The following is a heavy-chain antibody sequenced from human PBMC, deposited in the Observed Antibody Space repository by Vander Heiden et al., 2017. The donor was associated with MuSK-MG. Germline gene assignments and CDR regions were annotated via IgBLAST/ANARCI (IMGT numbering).Heavy chain of an antibody. CDR3: ARGNHYGDYVPLFFDY. CDR1: GGSFSGYY. J-gene: IGHJ4*02. D-gene: IGHD4-17*01. V-gene: IGHV4-34*01. Sequence: QVQLQQWGAGLLKPSETLSLTCAVHGGSFSGYYWSWIRQPPGKGLEWIGEINHSGSTNYNPSRKSRVTISVDTSKNQFSLKLSSVTAADTAVYYCARGNHYGDYVPLFFDYWGQGTLVTVSS. CDR2: INHSGST.